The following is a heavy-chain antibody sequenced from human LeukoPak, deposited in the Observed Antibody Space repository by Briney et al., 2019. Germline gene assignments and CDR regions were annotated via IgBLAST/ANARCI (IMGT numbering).Heavy chain of an antibody. J-gene: IGHJ3*02. CDR3: ARVIVSGYYDAFDM. Sequence: GGSLRLSCAASGFTFRRYAMAWVRQAPRKGLEWVSEFIGSGCSTYYADSVKGRFTISRDNSKNTLWLQMNSLRAEDTAVYHCARVIVSGYYDAFDMWGQGTMVTVSS. D-gene: IGHD3-3*01. CDR2: FIGSGCST. V-gene: IGHV3-23*01. CDR1: GFTFRRYA.